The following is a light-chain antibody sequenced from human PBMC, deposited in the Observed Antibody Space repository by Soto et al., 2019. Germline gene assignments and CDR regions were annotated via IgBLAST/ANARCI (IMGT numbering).Light chain of an antibody. J-gene: IGKJ1*01. CDR2: GTS. Sequence: EIVLTQSPATLSVSPGERATLSCRASQSVGSNLAWYQQKPGQAPRLLIHGTSSRATGIPDRFSGSGSGTDFTLTISSLEPEDFAVYYCQHFGSSLRTFGQGTKVDIK. CDR1: QSVGSN. V-gene: IGKV3-20*01. CDR3: QHFGSSLRT.